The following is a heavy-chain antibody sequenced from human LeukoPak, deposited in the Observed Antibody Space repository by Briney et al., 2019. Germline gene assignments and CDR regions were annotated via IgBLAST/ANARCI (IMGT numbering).Heavy chain of an antibody. Sequence: QTLSLTCAISGDSVSSNSAAWNWIRQSPSRGLEWLGRTYYRSKWYNDYAVSVKSRITINPDTSKNQFSLQLNSVTPEDTAVYYCAREAAAGRGPSRSFDYWGQGTLVTVSS. V-gene: IGHV6-1*01. CDR1: GDSVSSNSAA. CDR3: AREAAAGRGPSRSFDY. J-gene: IGHJ4*02. CDR2: TYYRSKWYN. D-gene: IGHD6-13*01.